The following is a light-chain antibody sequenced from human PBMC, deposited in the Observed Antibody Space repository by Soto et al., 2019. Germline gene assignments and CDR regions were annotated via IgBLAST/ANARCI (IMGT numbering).Light chain of an antibody. J-gene: IGKJ3*01. CDR3: QQYGSSRVT. CDR1: QSISRW. Sequence: GDRVTITCRASQSISRWLAWYQQKPGKAPKLLIYDASSLESGVPSRFSGSGSGTEFSLTISRLEPEDFEVYYCQQYGSSRVTLRHGTKVDLK. V-gene: IGKV1-5*01. CDR2: DAS.